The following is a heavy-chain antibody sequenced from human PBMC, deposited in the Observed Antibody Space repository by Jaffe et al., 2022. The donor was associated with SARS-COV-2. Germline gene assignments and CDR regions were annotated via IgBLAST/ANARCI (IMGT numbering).Heavy chain of an antibody. CDR3: AKGGSFGWEYYPHFDY. Sequence: EVQLLESGGGLVQPGGSLRLSCAASGFTFSSYAMSWVRQAPGKGLEWVSAISGSGGSTYYADSVKGRFTISRDNSKNTLYLQMNSLRAEDTAVYYCAKGGSFGWEYYPHFDYWGQGTLVTVSS. J-gene: IGHJ4*02. V-gene: IGHV3-23*01. D-gene: IGHD1-26*01. CDR1: GFTFSSYA. CDR2: ISGSGGST.